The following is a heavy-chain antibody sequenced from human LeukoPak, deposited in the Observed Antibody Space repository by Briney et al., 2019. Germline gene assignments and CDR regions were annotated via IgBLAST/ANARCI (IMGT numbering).Heavy chain of an antibody. J-gene: IGHJ5*02. CDR3: ARGSLSTVVTPNWFDP. D-gene: IGHD4-23*01. V-gene: IGHV4-34*01. Sequence: SETLSLTCAVYGGSFSGYYWSWIRQPPGKGLEWIGEINHSGSTNYSPSLKSRVTISVDTSKNQFSLKLSSVTAADTAVYYCARGSLSTVVTPNWFDPWGQGTLVTVSS. CDR1: GGSFSGYY. CDR2: INHSGST.